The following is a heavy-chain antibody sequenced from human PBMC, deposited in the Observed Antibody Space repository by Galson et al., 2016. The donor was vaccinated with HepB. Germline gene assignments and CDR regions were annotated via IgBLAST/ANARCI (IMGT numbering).Heavy chain of an antibody. D-gene: IGHD6-19*01. J-gene: IGHJ4*02. Sequence: SVKVSCKASGYLFSTYFIHWVRQAPGQGLEWMGLFNPSRGSTTYAQKLQGRVTMSGDTSTGTFYMELSSLTSEDTATYYCARRSAGGSEAFLDYWGRGTLVTASS. CDR2: FNPSRGST. CDR1: GYLFSTYF. V-gene: IGHV1-46*04. CDR3: ARRSAGGSEAFLDY.